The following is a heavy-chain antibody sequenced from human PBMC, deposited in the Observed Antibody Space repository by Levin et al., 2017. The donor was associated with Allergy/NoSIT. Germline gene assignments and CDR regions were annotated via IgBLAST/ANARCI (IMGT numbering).Heavy chain of an antibody. Sequence: SETLSLTCAVSGYSISSGYYWGWIRQPPGKGLEWIGSIYHSGSTYYNPSLKSRVTISVDTSKNQFSLKLSSVTAADTAVYYCARVRPYYYDSSGHLGAFDIWGQGTMVTVSS. CDR3: ARVRPYYYDSSGHLGAFDI. D-gene: IGHD3-22*01. CDR1: GYSISSGYY. V-gene: IGHV4-38-2*01. CDR2: IYHSGST. J-gene: IGHJ3*02.